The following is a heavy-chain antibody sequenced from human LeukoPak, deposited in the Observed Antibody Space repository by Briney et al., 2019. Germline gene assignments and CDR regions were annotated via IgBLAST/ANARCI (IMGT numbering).Heavy chain of an antibody. CDR2: ISGGGDDT. CDR3: ARVGSGWSHDAFDI. J-gene: IGHJ3*02. V-gene: IGHV3-23*01. D-gene: IGHD6-19*01. CDR1: GFTFRSYA. Sequence: GGSLRLSCAASGFTFRSYAMTWVRQAPGKGLEWVSSISGGGDDTYYAVSVKGRFTISRENAKNSLYLQMNSLRAGDTAVYYCARVGSGWSHDAFDIWGQGTMVTVSS.